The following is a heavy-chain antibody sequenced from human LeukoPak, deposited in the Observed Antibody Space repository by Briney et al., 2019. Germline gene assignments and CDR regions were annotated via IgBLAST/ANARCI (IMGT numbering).Heavy chain of an antibody. V-gene: IGHV3-21*01. CDR1: GFTFSSYS. CDR2: ISSSSSYI. D-gene: IGHD3-10*01. CDR3: ARARITETRYYYYGMDV. Sequence: PGGSLRLSCAASGFTFSSYSMNWVRQAPGKGLEWVSSISSSSSYIYYADSVKGRFTISRDNAKNSLYLQMNSLRAEDTAVYYCARARITETRYYYYGMDVWGQGTTVTVSS. J-gene: IGHJ6*02.